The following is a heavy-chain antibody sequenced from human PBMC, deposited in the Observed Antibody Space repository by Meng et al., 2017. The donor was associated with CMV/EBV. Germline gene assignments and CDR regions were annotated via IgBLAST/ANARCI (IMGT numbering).Heavy chain of an antibody. CDR2: IIPIFGTA. Sequence: GGSLRLSCKASGGTFSSYAISWVRQAPGQGLEWMGGIIPIFGTANYAQKFQGRVTITTDESTSTAYMELSSLRSEDTAVYYCARADIVVVPAAPRFRYYYYGMDVWGQGTTVTVSS. V-gene: IGHV1-69*05. D-gene: IGHD2-2*01. CDR3: ARADIVVVPAAPRFRYYYYGMDV. J-gene: IGHJ6*02. CDR1: GGTFSSYA.